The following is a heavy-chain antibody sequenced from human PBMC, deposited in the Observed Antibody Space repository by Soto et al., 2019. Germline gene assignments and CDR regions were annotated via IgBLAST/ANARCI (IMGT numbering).Heavy chain of an antibody. J-gene: IGHJ5*02. CDR2: ISTYSGDT. V-gene: IGHV1-18*01. D-gene: IGHD5-12*01. Sequence: GASVKVSFKASGYTFFTYDISWVRQAPGQGLEWMGWISTYSGDTKYAQKFQGRVTMTTDTSTTTAYLELRSLRSDDTAVYYCARHHGPTTSENWFDPWGQGTLVTVSS. CDR3: ARHHGPTTSENWFDP. CDR1: GYTFFTYD.